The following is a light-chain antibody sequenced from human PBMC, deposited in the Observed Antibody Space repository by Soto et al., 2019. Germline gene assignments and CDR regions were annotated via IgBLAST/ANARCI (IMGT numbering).Light chain of an antibody. V-gene: IGKV3-11*01. CDR2: DAS. J-gene: IGKJ1*01. CDR3: QQRGNWRRT. CDR1: QSVSTY. Sequence: EIVLTQSPATLSLSPGERATLSCRASQSVSTYLAWYQQKPGQAPRLLIYDASTRATGIPARFSGSGSGTDFTLTISSLEPEDFAVYYCQQRGNWRRTLGQGTKMDIK.